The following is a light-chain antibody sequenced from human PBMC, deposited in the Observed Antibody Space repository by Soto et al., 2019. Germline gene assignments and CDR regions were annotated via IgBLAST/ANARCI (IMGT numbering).Light chain of an antibody. J-gene: IGLJ3*02. CDR1: SSDVGGYNY. V-gene: IGLV2-11*01. Sequence: QSALTQPRSVSGSPGQSVTISCTGTSSDVGGYNYVSWYQQHPGKAPKLMIYDVSKRPSGVPDRFSGSKSGNTASLTISGLQAEDEGDYYCCSYAGSYTYWVFGGGTKVTVL. CDR2: DVS. CDR3: CSYAGSYTYWV.